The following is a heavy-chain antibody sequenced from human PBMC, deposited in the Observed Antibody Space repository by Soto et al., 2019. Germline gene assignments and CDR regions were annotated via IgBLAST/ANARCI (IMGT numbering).Heavy chain of an antibody. V-gene: IGHV1-69*12. Sequence: QVQLVQSGAEVKKPGSSVKVSCKASGGTFSSYAISWVRQAPGQGLEWMGGIIPIFGTANYAQKFQGRVTITADESTSTAYMELSSLRSEDTAVYYCARDRIPYCISTSCSTPFDPWGQGTLVTVSS. CDR2: IIPIFGTA. CDR3: ARDRIPYCISTSCSTPFDP. CDR1: GGTFSSYA. J-gene: IGHJ5*02. D-gene: IGHD2-2*02.